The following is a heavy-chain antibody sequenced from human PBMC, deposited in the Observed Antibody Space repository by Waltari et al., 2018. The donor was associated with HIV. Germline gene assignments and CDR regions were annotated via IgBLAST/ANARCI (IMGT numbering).Heavy chain of an antibody. V-gene: IGHV2-5*02. CDR3: AHRRANVDAIDV. J-gene: IGHJ3*01. CDR2: IYWGDDK. CDR1: GFSLSSSGVG. Sequence: ITLNESGPTVMKPTQTLRLTCSVSGFSLSSSGVGVGWVRQTPGKALDWLSIIYWGDDKYFNTSLRTKLTITSDPTKNEVVLTLTDLHPADRGTDFCAHRRANVDAIDVWGQGTRVTGSS.